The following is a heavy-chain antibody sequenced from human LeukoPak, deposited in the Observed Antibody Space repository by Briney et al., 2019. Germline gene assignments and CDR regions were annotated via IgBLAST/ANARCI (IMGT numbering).Heavy chain of an antibody. D-gene: IGHD1-26*01. Sequence: SVKVSCKASGYTFTSYGISWVRQAPGQGLEWMGGIIPIFGTANYAQKFQGRVTITADESTSTAYMELSSLRSEDTAVYYCAREGVSGSYYKHAFDIWGQGTMVTVSS. V-gene: IGHV1-69*13. J-gene: IGHJ3*02. CDR3: AREGVSGSYYKHAFDI. CDR2: IIPIFGTA. CDR1: GYTFTSYG.